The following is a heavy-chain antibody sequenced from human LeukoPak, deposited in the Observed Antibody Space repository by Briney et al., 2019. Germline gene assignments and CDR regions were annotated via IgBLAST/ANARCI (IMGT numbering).Heavy chain of an antibody. Sequence: SETLSLTCSVFGGSISSTTYYWVWIRQPPGKGLECIASIHYTGRAYYNPSLKSRVTISADTSKNHFSLKLCSVTAADTAVYYCARHFDNGDYKKTFDIWGQGTKVTVSS. CDR1: GGSISSTTYY. CDR2: IHYTGRA. CDR3: ARHFDNGDYKKTFDI. V-gene: IGHV4-39*01. J-gene: IGHJ3*02. D-gene: IGHD4-17*01.